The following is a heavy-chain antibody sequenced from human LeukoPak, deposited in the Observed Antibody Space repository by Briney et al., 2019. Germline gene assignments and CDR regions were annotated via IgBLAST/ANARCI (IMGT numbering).Heavy chain of an antibody. D-gene: IGHD3-22*01. Sequence: ASVKVSCKASGYTFTGYYMHWVRQAPGQGLEWMGWINPNSGGTNYAQKFQGRVTMTRDTSISTAYMELRRRRSDDTAVYYCARVGGELSAHYYYDSSGYYHHAFDIWGQGTVVTVSS. CDR2: INPNSGGT. CDR1: GYTFTGYY. V-gene: IGHV1-2*02. CDR3: ARVGGELSAHYYYDSSGYYHHAFDI. J-gene: IGHJ3*02.